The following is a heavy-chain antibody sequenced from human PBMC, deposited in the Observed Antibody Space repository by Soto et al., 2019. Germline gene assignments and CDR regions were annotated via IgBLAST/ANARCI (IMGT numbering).Heavy chain of an antibody. CDR2: IYYSGST. CDR1: DGYISGSSYY. D-gene: IGHD3-3*01. V-gene: IGHV4-39*01. J-gene: IGHJ6*02. CDR3: ARLVLEWSPDYYGMDV. Sequence: SETKSHTNTVSDGYISGSSYYWSWKRQPPGKGLEWIGSIYYSGSTYYNPSLKSRVTISVDTSKNQFSLKLSSVTAADTAVYYCARLVLEWSPDYYGMDVWGQGTTVTVSS.